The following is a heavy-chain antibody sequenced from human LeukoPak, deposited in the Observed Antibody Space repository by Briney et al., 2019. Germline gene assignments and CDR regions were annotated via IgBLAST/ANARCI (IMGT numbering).Heavy chain of an antibody. CDR1: GYTFSDFG. CDR2: ISAYNGDT. CDR3: ARGRPSDY. J-gene: IGHJ4*02. Sequence: GASVKVSCETSGYTFSDFGMSWVRQAPGQGLEWMGWISAYNGDTNYAHNLQGRVTMTTDTSTSTAYMELRSLRSDDTAVYYCARGRPSDYWAQGTLVTVSS. V-gene: IGHV1-18*01.